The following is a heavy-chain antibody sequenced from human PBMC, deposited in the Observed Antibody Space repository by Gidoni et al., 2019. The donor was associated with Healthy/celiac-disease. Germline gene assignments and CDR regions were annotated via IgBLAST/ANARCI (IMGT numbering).Heavy chain of an antibody. J-gene: IGHJ4*02. CDR1: GFPFGDSA. Sequence: EVQLVESGGGLVQPGSPLILSCVLSGFPFGDSAMHWVRQAPGKGLDWVAGINWNSGSIRYADSVEGRFTISRDNAKNSLYLQMNSLRPEDTALYYCAKHISSTWEIARTGFDYWGQGTLVTVSS. D-gene: IGHD6-13*01. CDR3: AKHISSTWEIARTGFDY. CDR2: INWNSGSI. V-gene: IGHV3-9*01.